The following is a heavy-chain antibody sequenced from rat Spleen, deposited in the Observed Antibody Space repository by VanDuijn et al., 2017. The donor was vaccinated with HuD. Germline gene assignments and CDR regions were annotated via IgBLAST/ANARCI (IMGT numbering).Heavy chain of an antibody. V-gene: IGHV5-29*01. Sequence: EVQLVESGGGLVQPGRSLKLSCAASGFTFSDYGMAWVRQAPTKGLEWVATISYGDSSGHSSTFYRDSVKGRFTISRDTAKSTLYLQMNSLRSDDTATYYCARQRGPSWFAYWGQGTLVTVSS. CDR2: ISYGDSSGHSST. J-gene: IGHJ3*01. CDR1: GFTFSDYG. D-gene: IGHD3-1*01. CDR3: ARQRGPSWFAY.